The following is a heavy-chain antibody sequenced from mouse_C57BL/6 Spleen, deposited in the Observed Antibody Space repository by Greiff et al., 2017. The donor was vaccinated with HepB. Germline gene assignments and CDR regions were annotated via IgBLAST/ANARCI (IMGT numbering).Heavy chain of an antibody. V-gene: IGHV1-53*01. CDR3: TRNYGSSYDFDY. Sequence: QVQLQQPGTELVKPGASVKLSCKASGYTFTSYWMHWVKQRPGQGLEWIGNINPSNGGTNYNQKFKGKAILTADKSSSTAYMELRSLTSEDSAVYYCTRNYGSSYDFDYWGQGTTLTVSS. CDR2: INPSNGGT. CDR1: GYTFTSYW. D-gene: IGHD1-1*01. J-gene: IGHJ2*01.